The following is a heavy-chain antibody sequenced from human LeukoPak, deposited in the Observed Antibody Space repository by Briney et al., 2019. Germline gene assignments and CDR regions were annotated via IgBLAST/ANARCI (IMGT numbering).Heavy chain of an antibody. V-gene: IGHV4-59*12. CDR3: ARGRRRAEQWLVIYYYYGMDV. D-gene: IGHD6-19*01. Sequence: SETLSLTCTVSGGSLSSYYWSWIRQPPGKGLEWIGYIYYSGSTNYNPSLKSRVTISVDTSKNQFSLKLSAVTAADTAVYYCARGRRRAEQWLVIYYYYGMDVWGQGTTVTVSS. J-gene: IGHJ6*02. CDR2: IYYSGST. CDR1: GGSLSSYY.